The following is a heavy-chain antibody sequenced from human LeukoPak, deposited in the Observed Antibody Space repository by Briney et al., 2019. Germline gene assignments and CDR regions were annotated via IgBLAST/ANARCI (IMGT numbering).Heavy chain of an antibody. CDR1: GYTFTSYG. J-gene: IGHJ4*02. CDR3: ARGDTAMAPFDY. V-gene: IGHV1-46*01. CDR2: INPSGGST. Sequence: ASVKVSCKASGYTFTSYGISWVRQAPGQGLEWMGIINPSGGSTSYAQKFQGRVTMTRDTSTSTVYMELSSLRSEDTAVYYCARGDTAMAPFDYWGQGTLVTVSS. D-gene: IGHD5-18*01.